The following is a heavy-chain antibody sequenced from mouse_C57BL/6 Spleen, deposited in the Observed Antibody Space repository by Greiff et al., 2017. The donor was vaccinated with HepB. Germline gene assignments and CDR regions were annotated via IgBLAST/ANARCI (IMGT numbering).Heavy chain of an antibody. CDR2: ISNGGGST. V-gene: IGHV5-12*01. Sequence: EVQGVESGGGLVQPGGSLKLSCAASGFTFSDYYMYWVRQTPEKRLEWVAYISNGGGSTYYPDTVKGRFTISRDNAKNTLYLQMSRLKSEDTAMYYCARQLYYWGQGTSVTVSS. J-gene: IGHJ4*01. CDR1: GFTFSDYY. CDR3: ARQLYY.